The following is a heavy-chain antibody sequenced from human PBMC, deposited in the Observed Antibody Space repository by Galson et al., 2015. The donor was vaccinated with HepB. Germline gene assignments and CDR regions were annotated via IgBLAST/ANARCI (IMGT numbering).Heavy chain of an antibody. CDR1: GDSVSSNSAA. CDR2: TYYRSKWYN. V-gene: IGHV6-1*01. J-gene: IGHJ3*02. Sequence: CAISGDSVSSNSAAWNWIRQSPSRGLEWLGRTYYRSKWYNDYAVSVKSRITINPDTSKNQFSLQLNSVTPEDTAVYYCARDHHGAAAGPFDAFDIWGQGTMVTVSS. D-gene: IGHD6-13*01. CDR3: ARDHHGAAAGPFDAFDI.